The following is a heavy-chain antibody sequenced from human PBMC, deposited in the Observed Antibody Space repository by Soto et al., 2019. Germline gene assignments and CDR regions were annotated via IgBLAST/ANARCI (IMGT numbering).Heavy chain of an antibody. Sequence: ASVKGSWKASGGTFSVYAISWVRQAPGQGLEWMGGIIPIFGTANYAQKFQGRVTITADESTSTAYMELSSLRSEDTAVYYCARDRITMVRGTYYYYGMDVWGQGTTVTVSS. CDR2: IIPIFGTA. J-gene: IGHJ6*02. CDR1: GGTFSVYA. V-gene: IGHV1-69*13. CDR3: ARDRITMVRGTYYYYGMDV. D-gene: IGHD3-10*01.